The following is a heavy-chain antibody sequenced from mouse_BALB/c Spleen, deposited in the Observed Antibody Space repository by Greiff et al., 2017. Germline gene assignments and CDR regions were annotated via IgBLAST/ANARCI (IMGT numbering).Heavy chain of an antibody. CDR3: ARGDGYMAY. Sequence: EVKLVESGGGLVKPGGSLKLSCAASGFTFSSYAMSWVRQTPEKRLEWVASISSGGSTYYPDSVKGRCTISRDNARNILYLQMSSLRSEDTAMYYCARGDGYMAYWGQGTLVTVSA. J-gene: IGHJ3*01. CDR1: GFTFSSYA. D-gene: IGHD2-3*01. CDR2: ISSGGST. V-gene: IGHV5-6-5*01.